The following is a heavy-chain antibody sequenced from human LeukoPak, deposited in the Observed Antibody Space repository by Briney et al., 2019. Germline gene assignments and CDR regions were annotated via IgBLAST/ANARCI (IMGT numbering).Heavy chain of an antibody. CDR2: IIPIFGTA. CDR1: GGTFSSYA. V-gene: IGHV1-69*13. D-gene: IGHD1-14*01. J-gene: IGHJ6*03. CDR3: ASFRDHPRYYYMDV. Sequence: SVKVSCKASGGTFSSYAISWVRQAPGQGLEWMGGIIPIFGTANYAQKFQGRVTITADESTSTAYMELSSLRSEDTAVYYCASFRDHPRYYYMDVWGKGTTVTVSS.